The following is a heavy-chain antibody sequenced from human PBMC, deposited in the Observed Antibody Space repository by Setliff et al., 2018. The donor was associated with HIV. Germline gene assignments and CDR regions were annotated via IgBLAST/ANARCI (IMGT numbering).Heavy chain of an antibody. CDR1: GFTFNSYS. CDR2: ISYNGGNT. CDR3: ARYARVPQF. J-gene: IGHJ4*02. Sequence: PGGSLRLSCADSGFTFNSYSMHWVRQAPGQGLEWLAVISYNGGNTYYADSLKGRFTISRDTAKNSLYRQMNSLRAEDTAVYYCARYARVPQFWGQGTLVTGLL. D-gene: IGHD1-1*01. V-gene: IGHV3-30*07.